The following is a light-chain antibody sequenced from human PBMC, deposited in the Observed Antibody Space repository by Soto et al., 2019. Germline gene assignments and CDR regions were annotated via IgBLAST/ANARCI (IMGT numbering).Light chain of an antibody. CDR1: SSNIGAGYD. V-gene: IGLV1-40*01. Sequence: QSVLTQPPSVSGAPGQRVTISCTGSSSNIGAGYDVHWYQQLPGTAPKLLIYDNSNRPSGVPDRFSGSKSGTSASLAITGLQAEDEADYYCQSFDSSLSAYVFGTGTKVT. CDR3: QSFDSSLSAYV. CDR2: DNS. J-gene: IGLJ1*01.